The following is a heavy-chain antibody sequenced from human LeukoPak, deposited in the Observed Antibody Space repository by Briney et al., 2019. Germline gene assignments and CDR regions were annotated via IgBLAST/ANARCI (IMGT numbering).Heavy chain of an antibody. CDR3: AVGYCSSTSCYSQHYYYGMDV. CDR2: INPNSGGT. D-gene: IGHD2-2*02. CDR1: GYTFTGYY. Sequence: ASVKVSCKASGYTFTGYYMHWVRQAPGQGLEWMGWINPNSGGTNYAQKFQGRVTITRDTSASTAYMELSSLRSEDTAVYYCAVGYCSSTSCYSQHYYYGMDVWGQGTTVTVSS. J-gene: IGHJ6*02. V-gene: IGHV1-2*02.